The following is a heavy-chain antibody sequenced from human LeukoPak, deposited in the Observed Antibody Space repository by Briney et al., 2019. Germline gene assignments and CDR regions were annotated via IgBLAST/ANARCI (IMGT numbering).Heavy chain of an antibody. J-gene: IGHJ5*02. D-gene: IGHD3-9*01. CDR2: ISAYNGNT. CDR1: GYTFTSYG. V-gene: IGHV1-18*01. Sequence: ASVKVSCKASGYTFTSYGISWVRQAPGQGLEWMGWISAYNGNTNYAQKLQGRVTMTTDTSTSTAYMELRSLRSDDTAVYYCARDPLRYFDWPEAWFGPWGQGTLVTVSS. CDR3: ARDPLRYFDWPEAWFGP.